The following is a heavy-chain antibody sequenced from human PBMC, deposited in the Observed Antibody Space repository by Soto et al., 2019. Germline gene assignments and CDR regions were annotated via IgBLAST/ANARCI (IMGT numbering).Heavy chain of an antibody. V-gene: IGHV3-23*01. CDR3: AKARGSSTPAPGSY. D-gene: IGHD2-2*01. J-gene: IGHJ4*02. CDR1: GFTFSSYS. Sequence: GGSLRLSCAASGFTFSSYSMSWVRQTPGEGLEWVSAISGSGGSTYYADSVKGRFTISRDNSKNTVYLQMNSLRAEDTAVYYCAKARGSSTPAPGSYWGQGTLVTVSS. CDR2: ISGSGGST.